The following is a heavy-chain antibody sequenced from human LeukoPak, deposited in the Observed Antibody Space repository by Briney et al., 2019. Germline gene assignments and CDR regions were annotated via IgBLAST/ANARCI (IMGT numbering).Heavy chain of an antibody. CDR2: IWYDGSNK. CDR3: ARDSNSYGSGATIDY. V-gene: IGHV3-33*01. Sequence: GGSLRLSCAASGFTFSSYGMHWVRQAPGKGLEWVAVIWYDGSNKYYTDSVKGRFTISRDNSKNTLYLQMSSLRAEDTAVYYCARDSNSYGSGATIDYWGQGTLVTVSS. D-gene: IGHD3-10*01. J-gene: IGHJ4*02. CDR1: GFTFSSYG.